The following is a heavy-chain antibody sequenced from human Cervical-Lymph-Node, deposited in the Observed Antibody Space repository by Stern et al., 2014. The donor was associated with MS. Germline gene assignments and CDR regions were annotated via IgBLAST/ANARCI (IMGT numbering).Heavy chain of an antibody. D-gene: IGHD4-23*01. CDR3: ARDSYGGKFDYFDY. Sequence: EVQLVESGAEVKKPGESLRISCEGSGYSFTTYLIAWVRQVPGKGLEWMGIIYPGDSYTKYSPSFQGQVTISADKSSSTIYLQWNSLKASDTAIYYCARDSYGGKFDYFDYWGQGTQVTVSS. J-gene: IGHJ4*02. CDR2: IYPGDSYT. CDR1: GYSFTTYL. V-gene: IGHV5-51*01.